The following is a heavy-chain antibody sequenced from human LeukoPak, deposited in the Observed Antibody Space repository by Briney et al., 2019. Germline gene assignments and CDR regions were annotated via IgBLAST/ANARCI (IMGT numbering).Heavy chain of an antibody. Sequence: ASVKVSCKASGYTFTGYYMHWVRQAPGQGLEWMGRINPNSGGTNYAQKFQGWVTMTRDTSINTSYMELSRLRSDDTAVYYCARALRDSSGYYPYFFYGMDVWGQGTTVTVSS. D-gene: IGHD3-22*01. CDR3: ARALRDSSGYYPYFFYGMDV. V-gene: IGHV1-2*04. CDR2: INPNSGGT. CDR1: GYTFTGYY. J-gene: IGHJ6*02.